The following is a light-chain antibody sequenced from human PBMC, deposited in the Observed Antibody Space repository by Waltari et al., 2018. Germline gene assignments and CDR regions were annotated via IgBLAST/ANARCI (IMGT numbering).Light chain of an antibody. V-gene: IGLV1-44*01. J-gene: IGLJ1*01. CDR2: GND. CDR1: NSNIGSNT. Sequence: QSVLTQPPSASGTPGPRVTISCSGRNSNIGSNTVTWYQQLPTTAPKLLVYGNDQRPSGVPDRFSGSTSGTSASLAISGLQSEDEADYYCAAWDDSLNGYVFGTGTKVTVL. CDR3: AAWDDSLNGYV.